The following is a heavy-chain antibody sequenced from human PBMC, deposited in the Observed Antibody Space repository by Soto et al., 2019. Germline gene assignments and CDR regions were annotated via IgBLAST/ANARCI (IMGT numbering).Heavy chain of an antibody. Sequence: GGSLRLSCAASGFTFSSYWMSWVRQAPGKGLEWVANIKQDGSEKYYVDSVKGRFTISRDNAKNSLYLQMNSLRAEDTAVYYCARDHSSGWYVYGLGIDYWGQGTLVTVSS. J-gene: IGHJ4*02. CDR2: IKQDGSEK. CDR3: ARDHSSGWYVYGLGIDY. V-gene: IGHV3-7*05. CDR1: GFTFSSYW. D-gene: IGHD6-19*01.